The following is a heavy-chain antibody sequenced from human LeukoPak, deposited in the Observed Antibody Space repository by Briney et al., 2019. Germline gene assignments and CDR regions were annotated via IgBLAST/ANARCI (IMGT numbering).Heavy chain of an antibody. J-gene: IGHJ4*02. V-gene: IGHV3-48*01. CDR3: ARGIYDSSGYYYDAGASDYFDY. CDR2: ISSSSSTI. D-gene: IGHD3-22*01. CDR1: GFTFSSYS. Sequence: GGSLRLSCAASGFTFSSYSMNWVRQAPGKGLEWVSYISSSSSTIYYADSVKGRFTISRDNAKNSLYLQMNSLRAEDTAVYYCARGIYDSSGYYYDAGASDYFDYWGQGTLVTVSS.